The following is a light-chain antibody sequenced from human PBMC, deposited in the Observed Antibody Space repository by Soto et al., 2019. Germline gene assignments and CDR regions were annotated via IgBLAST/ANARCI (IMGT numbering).Light chain of an antibody. V-gene: IGKV3D-15*01. Sequence: VMTQSPAPLPVSTEEDLTLYCRASQGIGDTLAWYQHKPGQTPRLLIYGASSRATGIPDRFSGGGSGTDFTLTISSLQPEDFAVYYCQQYNSSPRTFGQGTKVDIK. CDR1: QGIGDT. J-gene: IGKJ1*01. CDR2: GAS. CDR3: QQYNSSPRT.